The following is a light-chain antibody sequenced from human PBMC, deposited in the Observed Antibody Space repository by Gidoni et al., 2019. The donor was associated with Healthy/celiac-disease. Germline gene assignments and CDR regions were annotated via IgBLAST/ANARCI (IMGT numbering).Light chain of an antibody. V-gene: IGLV1-44*01. CDR2: SNN. Sequence: QSVLTQPPSASGPPGQRVTISCSGSSSHIGSKTVNWYQQLPGTAPKLLIYSNNQRPSGVPDRCSGSKSGTSASLAISGLQSEDEADYYCAAWDDSLNGRVFGGGTKLTVL. CDR1: SSHIGSKT. CDR3: AAWDDSLNGRV. J-gene: IGLJ3*02.